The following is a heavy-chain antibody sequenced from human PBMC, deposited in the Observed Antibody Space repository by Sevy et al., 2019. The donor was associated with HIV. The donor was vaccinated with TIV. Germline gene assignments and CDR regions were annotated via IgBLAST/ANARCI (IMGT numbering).Heavy chain of an antibody. CDR1: GFTFDDYA. CDR2: ISWNSGSI. CDR3: AKAVLRYFDGSLDAFDI. D-gene: IGHD3-9*01. Sequence: GGSLRLSCAASGFTFDDYAMHWVRQAPGKGLEWVSGISWNSGSIGYADSVKGRFTISRDNAKNSLYLQMNSLRAEDKASYYCAKAVLRYFDGSLDAFDIWGQGTMVTVSS. J-gene: IGHJ3*02. V-gene: IGHV3-9*01.